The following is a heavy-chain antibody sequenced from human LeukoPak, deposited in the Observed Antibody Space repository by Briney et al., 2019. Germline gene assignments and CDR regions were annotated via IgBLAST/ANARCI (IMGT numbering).Heavy chain of an antibody. V-gene: IGHV3-23*01. Sequence: GGSLRLSCAASGFSFSNYAMNWVRQAPGRGLEWVSYISGGGAKTRYADSVKGRFTISRDNPENTLYLHMNSLRAEDTAIYYCAKCSANYYSDAFDIWGQGTMVTVSS. CDR1: GFSFSNYA. CDR2: ISGGGAKT. J-gene: IGHJ3*02. CDR3: AKCSANYYSDAFDI. D-gene: IGHD3-10*02.